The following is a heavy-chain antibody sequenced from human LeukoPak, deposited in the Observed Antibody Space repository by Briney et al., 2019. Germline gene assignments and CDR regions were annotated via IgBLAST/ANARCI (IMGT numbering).Heavy chain of an antibody. D-gene: IGHD1-1*01. CDR1: GGSIINRSYY. CDR3: VARNGDYSYMDV. Sequence: SETLSLTCTVSGGSIINRSYYWDWIRQPPGKGQEWIGSIYYSGTSYYDPSLKSRVTISVDASKNQFSLKLSSVTAADTAVYYCVARNGDYSYMDVWGKGTTVTVSS. CDR2: IYYSGTS. J-gene: IGHJ6*03. V-gene: IGHV4-39*01.